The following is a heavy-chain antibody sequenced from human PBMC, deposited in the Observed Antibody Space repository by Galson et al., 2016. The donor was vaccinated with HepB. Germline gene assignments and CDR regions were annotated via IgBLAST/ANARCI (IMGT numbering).Heavy chain of an antibody. V-gene: IGHV4-30-4*01. J-gene: IGHJ5*02. D-gene: IGHD3-22*01. CDR2: IYYSGTT. CDR3: ARDLGRYYYDSSGYYT. Sequence: TLSLTCTVSGGSISSGDYYWSWIRQPPGKGLEWIGYIYYSGTTYYNPSLKSRVTISVYTSKNQFSLKLGSVTAADTAVYYCARDLGRYYYDSSGYYTWGQGTLVTVSS. CDR1: GGSISSGDYY.